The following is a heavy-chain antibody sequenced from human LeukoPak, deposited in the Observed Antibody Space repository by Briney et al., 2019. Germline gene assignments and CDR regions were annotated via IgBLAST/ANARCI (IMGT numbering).Heavy chain of an antibody. Sequence: GGSLRLSCAASGFTFSNYGMHWVRQAPGKGLEWVAFIRYDGSNKYYADSVKGRFTISRDNSKNTLYLQMNSLRAEDTAVYYCARGPSGYHNTGGQGTLVTVSS. CDR2: IRYDGSNK. D-gene: IGHD5-12*01. CDR3: ARGPSGYHNT. CDR1: GFTFSNYG. V-gene: IGHV3-30*02. J-gene: IGHJ4*02.